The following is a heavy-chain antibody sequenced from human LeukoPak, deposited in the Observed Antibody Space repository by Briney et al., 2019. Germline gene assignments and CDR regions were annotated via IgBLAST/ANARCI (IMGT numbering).Heavy chain of an antibody. D-gene: IGHD4-17*01. J-gene: IGHJ3*02. CDR1: GYTFTDYY. Sequence: ASVKVSCKASGYTFTDYYIRWGRQAPGQGLEWMGWINPNSDGTNYAQKFQGRVTMTGDTSISTAYMELSRLRSDDTAVYYCARTSYGDYYGWQDAFDIWGQGTMVTVSS. V-gene: IGHV1-2*02. CDR2: INPNSDGT. CDR3: ARTSYGDYYGWQDAFDI.